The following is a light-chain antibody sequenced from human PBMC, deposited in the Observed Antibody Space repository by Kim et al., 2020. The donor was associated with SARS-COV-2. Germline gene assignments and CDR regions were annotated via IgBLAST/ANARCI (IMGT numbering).Light chain of an antibody. CDR2: GDS. J-gene: IGLJ3*02. CDR3: QVWDRSTGV. CDR1: NIGTKN. Sequence: VALGQTARSTCGGNNIGTKNVHGFQKKPGQAPVLVICGDSNRPSGIPERFSGPNSGNTATLTISRAQPGDEADYYCQVWDRSTGVFGGGTQLTV. V-gene: IGLV3-9*01.